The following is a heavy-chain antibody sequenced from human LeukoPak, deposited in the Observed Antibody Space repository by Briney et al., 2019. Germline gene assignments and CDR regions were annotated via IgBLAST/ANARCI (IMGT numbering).Heavy chain of an antibody. V-gene: IGHV1-18*01. J-gene: IGHJ5*02. CDR2: ISAYNGNT. Sequence: ASVKVSCKASGYTFTSYGISWVRQAPGQGLEWMGWISAYNGNTNYAQKLQGRVTMTTDTSTSTAYMELRSLRSDDTAVYYCAGPGCSGGDCYSSADHWGQGTLVTVSS. CDR3: AGPGCSGGDCYSSADH. D-gene: IGHD2-21*02. CDR1: GYTFTSYG.